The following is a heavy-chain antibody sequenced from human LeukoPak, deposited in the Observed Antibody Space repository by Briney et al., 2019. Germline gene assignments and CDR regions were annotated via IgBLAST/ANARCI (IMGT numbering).Heavy chain of an antibody. Sequence: ASVKVSCKASGYTFTGYYMHWVRQAPGQGLEWMGRINPNSGGTNYAQKFQGRVTMTRDTSISTAYMELSRLRSDDTAVYYCARDLGYSSSTSCYVIDYWGQGTLVTVSS. J-gene: IGHJ4*02. V-gene: IGHV1-2*06. CDR3: ARDLGYSSSTSCYVIDY. D-gene: IGHD2-2*01. CDR2: INPNSGGT. CDR1: GYTFTGYY.